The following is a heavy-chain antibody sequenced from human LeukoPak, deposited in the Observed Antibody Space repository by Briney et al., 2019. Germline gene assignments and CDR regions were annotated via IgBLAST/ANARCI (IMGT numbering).Heavy chain of an antibody. V-gene: IGHV1-24*01. CDR3: AHGLRY. D-gene: IGHD4-17*01. Sequence: GASMKVSCKVSGYSLTELSMHWVRQAPGKGLEWMGSYDPEDGETIYAQKFQGRVTMTEDTSIDTAYMGLSSLRSEDTAVYYCAHGLRYWGQGTLVTVSS. CDR1: GYSLTELS. J-gene: IGHJ4*02. CDR2: YDPEDGET.